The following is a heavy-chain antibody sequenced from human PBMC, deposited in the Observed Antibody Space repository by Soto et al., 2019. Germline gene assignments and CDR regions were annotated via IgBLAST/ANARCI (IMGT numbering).Heavy chain of an antibody. J-gene: IGHJ3*02. CDR2: IYYSGST. V-gene: IGHV4-59*01. CDR3: ARHLLYYDFWSGYFYAFDI. Sequence: SETLSLTCTVSGGSISSYYWSWIRQPPGKGLEWIGYIYYSGSTNYNPSLKSRVTISVDTSKNQFSLKLSSVTAADTAVYYCARHLLYYDFWSGYFYAFDIWGQGTMVTVSS. D-gene: IGHD3-3*01. CDR1: GGSISSYY.